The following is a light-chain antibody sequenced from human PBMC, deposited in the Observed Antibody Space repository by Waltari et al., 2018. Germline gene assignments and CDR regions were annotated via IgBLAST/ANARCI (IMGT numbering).Light chain of an antibody. V-gene: IGKV3-20*01. CDR1: QSVTSIS. Sequence: IVLTQSPGTLSLSPGERATLPCRASQSVTSISLTWYQQKIGQPPRLLIYGTSTRATGIPDRFSGSGSGTDFTLTISRLEPEDFAVYYCQQYDGEVVTFGGGTKVEI. CDR3: QQYDGEVVT. J-gene: IGKJ4*01. CDR2: GTS.